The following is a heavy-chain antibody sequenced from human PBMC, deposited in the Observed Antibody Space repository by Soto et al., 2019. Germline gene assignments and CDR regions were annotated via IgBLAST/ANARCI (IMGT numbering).Heavy chain of an antibody. Sequence: SVKVSCKASGGTFSNYALISWVRQAPGQGLEWMGGIIPIGATVNYAQKFQGRVTITADESTSTVYMDLGSLRSEDTAVYYCARDLLGFGYTYADVWG. D-gene: IGHD3-10*01. V-gene: IGHV1-69*13. CDR3: ARDLLGFGYTYADV. CDR2: IIPIGATV. CDR1: GGTFSNYA. J-gene: IGHJ6*02.